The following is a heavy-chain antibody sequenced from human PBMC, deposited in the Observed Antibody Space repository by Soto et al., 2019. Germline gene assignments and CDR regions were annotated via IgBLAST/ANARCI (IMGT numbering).Heavy chain of an antibody. CDR2: INQDGSEK. CDR3: GANMDV. J-gene: IGHJ6*02. CDR1: GFTFSGYW. Sequence: EVQVVESGGGLVQPGGSLRLSCAASGFTFSGYWMSWVRQAPGKGLEWVANINQDGSEKNYVDSVKGRFTISRDNAKNSRSLQRNRRSVEDTAGYYCGANMDVWGQGTTVTVSS. V-gene: IGHV3-7*02.